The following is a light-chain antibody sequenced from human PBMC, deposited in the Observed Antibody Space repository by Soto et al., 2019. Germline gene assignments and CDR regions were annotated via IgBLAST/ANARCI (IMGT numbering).Light chain of an antibody. V-gene: IGLV3-21*02. CDR1: NIGAKG. Sequence: SSELTQPPSVSVAPGQTARITCGGHNIGAKGVHWYQQRPGQAPVLVVYDDDDRPSGIPERFSGSNSGNTATLTISRVEAGDEADYYCQVWDSSTDHVVFGGGTKLTVL. J-gene: IGLJ2*01. CDR3: QVWDSSTDHVV. CDR2: DDD.